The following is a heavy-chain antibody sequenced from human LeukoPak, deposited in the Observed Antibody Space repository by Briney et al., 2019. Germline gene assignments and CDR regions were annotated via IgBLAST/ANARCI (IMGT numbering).Heavy chain of an antibody. V-gene: IGHV3-23*01. CDR1: GFTFRSYA. CDR3: AKTTAGYSSGRYPGWPVDY. Sequence: GGSLRLSCAASGFTFRSYAMNWARQAPGKGLEWVSVISGSGGSTFYADSVKGRFTISRDNSENTVYLQMNSLRADDTAVYYCAKTTAGYSSGRYPGWPVDYWGQGTLATVSS. J-gene: IGHJ4*02. D-gene: IGHD6-19*01. CDR2: ISGSGGST.